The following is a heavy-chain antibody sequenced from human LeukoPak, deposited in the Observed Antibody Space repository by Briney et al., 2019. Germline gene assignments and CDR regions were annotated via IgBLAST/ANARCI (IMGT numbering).Heavy chain of an antibody. V-gene: IGHV4-59*01. CDR2: IYYSGST. Sequence: SGTLSLTCTVSGGSINSYYWSWIRQPPGKGLEWIGYIYYSGSTNYNPSPKSRVTISVDTSKNQFSLKLSSVTAADTAVYYCARGLAAAGTSYFDYWGQGTLVTVSS. CDR3: ARGLAAAGTSYFDY. CDR1: GGSINSYY. D-gene: IGHD6-13*01. J-gene: IGHJ4*02.